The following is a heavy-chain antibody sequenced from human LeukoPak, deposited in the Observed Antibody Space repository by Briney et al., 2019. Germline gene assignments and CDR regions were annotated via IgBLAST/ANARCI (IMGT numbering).Heavy chain of an antibody. CDR3: ARDGRITGTTDY. CDR1: GGSISSYY. J-gene: IGHJ4*02. CDR2: IYYSEST. Sequence: KPSETLSLTCTVSGGSISSYYWSWIRQPPGKRLEWIGYIYYSESTNYNPSLKSRVTISVDTSKNQFSLKLSSVTAAGTAVYYCARDGRITGTTDYWGQGTLVTVSS. D-gene: IGHD1-7*01. V-gene: IGHV4-59*12.